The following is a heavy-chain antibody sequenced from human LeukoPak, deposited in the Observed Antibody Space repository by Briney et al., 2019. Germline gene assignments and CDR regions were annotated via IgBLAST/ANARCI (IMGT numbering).Heavy chain of an antibody. Sequence: PGGSLRLSXAASGFTFSTYGMHWVRQAPGKGLEWVAVIWYDGSQKYYADSVKGRFTISRDNSKNTLYLQMNSLRAEDTAVYYCAKDQRILDWGQGTLVTVSS. CDR3: AKDQRILD. J-gene: IGHJ4*02. CDR2: IWYDGSQK. V-gene: IGHV3-33*06. CDR1: GFTFSTYG. D-gene: IGHD2-15*01.